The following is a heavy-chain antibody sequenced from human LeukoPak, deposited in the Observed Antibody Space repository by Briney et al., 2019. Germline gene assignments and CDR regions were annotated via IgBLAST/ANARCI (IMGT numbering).Heavy chain of an antibody. D-gene: IGHD3-22*01. J-gene: IGHJ4*02. CDR1: GFTVSDIY. V-gene: IGHV3-66*01. CDR2: IYSGGTT. Sequence: VGSLRLSCAASGFTVSDIYMNWVRQAPGKGQEWVTVIYSGGTTFYAESVKGRFTISRDNSQNTVYLQLNGLRVEDTAVYYCARGNYYDSTGYWNYWGQGILVTVSS. CDR3: ARGNYYDSTGYWNY.